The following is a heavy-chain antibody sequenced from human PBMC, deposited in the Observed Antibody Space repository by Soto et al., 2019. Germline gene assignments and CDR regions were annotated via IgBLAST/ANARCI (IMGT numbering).Heavy chain of an antibody. D-gene: IGHD2-2*01. CDR3: AKDYCSSTSCPFDY. V-gene: IGHV4-39*02. CDR2: IHHSGST. CDR1: GASISTNTYF. Sequence: PSETLSLTCTVSGASISTNTYFWGWIRQPPGKGLEWIGTIHHSGSTYKNPSFETRVTMSVDTSKNQFSLNLRSVSPADTAMYYCAKDYCSSTSCPFDYWGQGTLVTVSS. J-gene: IGHJ4*02.